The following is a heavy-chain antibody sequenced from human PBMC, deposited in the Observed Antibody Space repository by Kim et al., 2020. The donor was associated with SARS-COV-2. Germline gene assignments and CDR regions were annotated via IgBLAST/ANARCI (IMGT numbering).Heavy chain of an antibody. V-gene: IGHV4-39*01. Sequence: SETLSLTCTVSGGSISSSSYYWGWIRQPPGKGLEWIGSIYYSGSTYYNPSLKSRVTISVDTSKNQFSLKLSSVTAADTAVYYCASRQAYYNILTGYYPDAFDIWGQGTMVTVSS. CDR1: GGSISSSSYY. D-gene: IGHD3-9*01. CDR2: IYYSGST. J-gene: IGHJ3*02. CDR3: ASRQAYYNILTGYYPDAFDI.